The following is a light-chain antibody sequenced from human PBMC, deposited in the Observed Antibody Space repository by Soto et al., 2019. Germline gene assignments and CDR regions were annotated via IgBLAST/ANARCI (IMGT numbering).Light chain of an antibody. Sequence: EIVLTQSPGTLSLSPGERATLSCRASQSVNSNLAWYQQKAAHAPRILIYGTSTRATGVPARLSGSGSGTEFTLTISSMQSEDFGIYYCQQYDYWWTFGQGTKVDIK. CDR3: QQYDYWWT. CDR2: GTS. J-gene: IGKJ1*01. V-gene: IGKV3-15*01. CDR1: QSVNSN.